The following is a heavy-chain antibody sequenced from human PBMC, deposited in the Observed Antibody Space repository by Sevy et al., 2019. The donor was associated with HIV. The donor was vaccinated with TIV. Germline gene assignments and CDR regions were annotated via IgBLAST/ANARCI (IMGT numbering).Heavy chain of an antibody. CDR2: IYSGDST. J-gene: IGHJ3*02. CDR3: ARLSVYYYDSSGYYTTGNAFDI. Sequence: GGSLRLSCTASGFTFSDYYMSWVRQAPGKGLQWVSVIYSGDSTYYADAVKGRFTISRDNSKNTLYLQMNSLRAEDTAVYYCARLSVYYYDSSGYYTTGNAFDIWGQGTMVTVSS. CDR1: GFTFSDYY. D-gene: IGHD3-22*01. V-gene: IGHV3-53*01.